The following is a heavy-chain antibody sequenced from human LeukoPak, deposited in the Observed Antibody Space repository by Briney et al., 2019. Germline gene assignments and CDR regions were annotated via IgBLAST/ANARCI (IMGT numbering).Heavy chain of an antibody. CDR2: ISYDGSNK. D-gene: IGHD6-19*01. Sequence: GGSLRLSCAASGFTFTNSGMHWVRQAPGKGLEWVALISYDGSNKYYADSVKGRFTISRDNSKNTLYLQMNSLRAEDTAVYYCARRGSDWYTLGDYWGQGTLVTVSS. V-gene: IGHV3-30*03. J-gene: IGHJ4*02. CDR3: ARRGSDWYTLGDY. CDR1: GFTFTNSG.